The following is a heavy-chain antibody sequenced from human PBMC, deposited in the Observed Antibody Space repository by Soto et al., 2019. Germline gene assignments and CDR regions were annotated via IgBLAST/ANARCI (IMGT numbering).Heavy chain of an antibody. Sequence: GQLVQSGAEVRKPGASVKVSCQASGYTFTSHYIHWVRQAPGQGLEWMGIINPRDGSTINAQRFQGRLTITTDTSTATVFMELSSLKSDDTAIFYCAREVGGDLVALVGGTDNNFNGDYFDYWGQGTLVTVSS. CDR3: AREVGGDLVALVGGTDNNFNGDYFDY. D-gene: IGHD6-19*01. V-gene: IGHV1-46*01. J-gene: IGHJ4*02. CDR2: INPRDGST. CDR1: GYTFTSHY.